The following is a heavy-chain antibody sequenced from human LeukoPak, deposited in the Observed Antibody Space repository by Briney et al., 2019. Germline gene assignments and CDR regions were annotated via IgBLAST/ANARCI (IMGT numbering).Heavy chain of an antibody. D-gene: IGHD3-10*01. CDR1: GGSISSSSYY. Sequence: PSETLSLTCTVSGGSISSSSYYWGWIRQPPGKGLEWIGSIYYSGSTNYNPSLKSRVTMSVDTSKNQFSLKLSSVTAADTAVYYCARTYGSGSYYYFDYWGQGTLVTVSS. CDR2: IYYSGST. V-gene: IGHV4-39*07. J-gene: IGHJ4*02. CDR3: ARTYGSGSYYYFDY.